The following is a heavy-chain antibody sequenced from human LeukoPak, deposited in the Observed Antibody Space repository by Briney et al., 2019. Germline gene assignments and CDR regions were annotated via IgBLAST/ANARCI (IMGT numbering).Heavy chain of an antibody. V-gene: IGHV3-7*01. D-gene: IGHD3-3*01. J-gene: IGHJ4*02. CDR3: ASLSEYYAFWSGYYTSRYYFDY. Sequence: GGSLRLSCAASGFTFSSYWMSWVRQAPGKGLEWVANIKQDGGEKYYVDSVKGRFTISRDNAKNSLYLQMYSLRAEDTAVYYCASLSEYYAFWSGYYTSRYYFDYWGQGTLVTVSS. CDR1: GFTFSSYW. CDR2: IKQDGGEK.